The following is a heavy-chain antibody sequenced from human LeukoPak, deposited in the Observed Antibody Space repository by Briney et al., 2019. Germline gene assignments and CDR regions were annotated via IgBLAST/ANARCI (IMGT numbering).Heavy chain of an antibody. CDR3: AKDREYSGSYRPGPTRYYYGMDV. J-gene: IGHJ6*02. V-gene: IGHV3-23*01. D-gene: IGHD1-26*01. CDR2: ISGTGGNT. CDR1: GFTFSSYE. Sequence: GGSLRLSCAASGFTFSSYEMNWVRQAPGKGLEWVSGISGTGGNTYYADSVKGRFTISGDNSKNTLYLQMNSLRAEDTAVFYCAKDREYSGSYRPGPTRYYYGMDVWGQGTTVTVSS.